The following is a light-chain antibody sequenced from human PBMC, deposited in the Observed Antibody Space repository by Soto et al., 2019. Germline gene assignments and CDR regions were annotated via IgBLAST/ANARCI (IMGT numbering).Light chain of an antibody. CDR3: QTYDSSLSAYV. V-gene: IGLV1-40*01. J-gene: IGLJ1*01. CDR1: SSNIGAGYD. CDR2: ANT. Sequence: QLVLTQPPSVSGAPGQGITISCTGSSSNIGAGYDVHWYLQLPGTGPKLLIYANTNRPSGVPDRISASKSGTSASLAITGLQAEDEADYYCQTYDSSLSAYVFGSGTKLTVL.